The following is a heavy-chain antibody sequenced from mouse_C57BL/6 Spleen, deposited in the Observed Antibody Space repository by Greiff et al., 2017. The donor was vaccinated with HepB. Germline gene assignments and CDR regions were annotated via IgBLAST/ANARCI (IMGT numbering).Heavy chain of an antibody. J-gene: IGHJ2*01. CDR2: INPYNGDT. V-gene: IGHV1-20*01. CDR3: AGDGYDGYYFDY. D-gene: IGHD2-2*01. CDR1: GYSFTGYF. Sequence: EVQLQQSGPELVKPGDSVKISCKASGYSFTGYFMNWVMQSHGKSLEWIGRINPYNGDTFYNQKFKGKATLTVDKSSSTAHMELRSLTSEDSAVYYCAGDGYDGYYFDYWGQGTTLTVSS.